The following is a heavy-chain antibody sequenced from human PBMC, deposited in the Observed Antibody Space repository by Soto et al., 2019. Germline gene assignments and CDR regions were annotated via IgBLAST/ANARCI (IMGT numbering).Heavy chain of an antibody. D-gene: IGHD6-13*01. CDR3: ARVLPTWSIAAAYFDY. CDR1: GGSISSGGDY. Sequence: QVQLQESGPGLVKPSQTLSLTCTVSGGSISSGGDYWSCIRQHPGKGLEWIGYIYYSGSTYYNPSLKSRVTISVDTSKNQCSLKLSSVTAADTAVYYCARVLPTWSIAAAYFDYWGQGTLVTASS. J-gene: IGHJ4*02. V-gene: IGHV4-31*03. CDR2: IYYSGST.